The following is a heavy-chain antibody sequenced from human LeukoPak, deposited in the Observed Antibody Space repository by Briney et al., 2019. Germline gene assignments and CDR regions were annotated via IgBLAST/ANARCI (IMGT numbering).Heavy chain of an antibody. CDR2: IYYSGST. D-gene: IGHD1-26*01. J-gene: IGHJ4*02. CDR3: ARGGGSYYFDY. V-gene: IGHV4-59*01. Sequence: PSETLSLTCTVTGGYISSYYWSWIRQPPGKGLEWIAYIYYSGSTNYNPSLKSRATISVDTSKNQFSLKLSSVTAADTAVYYCARGGGSYYFDYWGQGTLVTVSS. CDR1: GGYISSYY.